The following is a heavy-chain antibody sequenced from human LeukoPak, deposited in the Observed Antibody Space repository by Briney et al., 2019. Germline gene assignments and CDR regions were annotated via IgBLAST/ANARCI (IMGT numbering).Heavy chain of an antibody. CDR1: GFTVSSNY. CDR3: ARDSGYDYFDY. V-gene: IGHV3-66*01. CDR2: IYSGGST. J-gene: IGHJ4*02. Sequence: GGSLRLSCAASGFTVSSNYMSWVRQAPGKGLEWVPVIYSGGSTYYADSVKGRFTISRDNSKNTLYLQMNSLRAEDTAVYYCARDSGYDYFDYWGQGTLVTVSS. D-gene: IGHD5-12*01.